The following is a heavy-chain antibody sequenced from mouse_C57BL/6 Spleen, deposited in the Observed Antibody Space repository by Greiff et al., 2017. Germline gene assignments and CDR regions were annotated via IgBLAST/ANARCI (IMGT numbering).Heavy chain of an antibody. CDR2: IDPSDSYT. V-gene: IGHV1-50*01. Sequence: QVQLQQPGAELVKPGASVKLSCKASGYTFTSYWMQWVKQRPGQGLEWIGEIDPSDSYTNYNQKFKGKATLTVDTSSSTAYMQLSSLTSEDSAVYYCARPSSGYRSYFDYWGQGTTLTVSS. CDR3: ARPSSGYRSYFDY. CDR1: GYTFTSYW. D-gene: IGHD3-2*02. J-gene: IGHJ2*01.